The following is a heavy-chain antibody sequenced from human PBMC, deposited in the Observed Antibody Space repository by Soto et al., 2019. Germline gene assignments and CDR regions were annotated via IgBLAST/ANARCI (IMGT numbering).Heavy chain of an antibody. D-gene: IGHD3-22*01. Sequence: PGGSLRLSCAASGFTFSSYWMSWVRQAPGKGLEWVANIKQDGSEKYYVDSVKGRFTISRDNAKNSLYLQMNSLRAEDTAVYYCAKPNYYHSSGYHSYYYSGMDVWGQGTTVTVSS. CDR2: IKQDGSEK. V-gene: IGHV3-7*03. CDR3: AKPNYYHSSGYHSYYYSGMDV. J-gene: IGHJ6*02. CDR1: GFTFSSYW.